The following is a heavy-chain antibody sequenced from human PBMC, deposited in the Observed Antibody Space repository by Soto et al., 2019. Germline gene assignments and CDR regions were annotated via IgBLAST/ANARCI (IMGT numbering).Heavy chain of an antibody. V-gene: IGHV1-8*01. CDR3: ARAFEYSSSWFTVDYYYYGMDV. D-gene: IGHD6-13*01. J-gene: IGHJ6*02. Sequence: QVQLVQSGAEVKKPGASVKVSCKASGYTFTSYDINWVRQATGQGLEWMGWMNPNSGNTGYAQKFQGRVTMTRNTSISTAYMELGSLRSEDTAVYYCARAFEYSSSWFTVDYYYYGMDVWGQGTTVTVSS. CDR2: MNPNSGNT. CDR1: GYTFTSYD.